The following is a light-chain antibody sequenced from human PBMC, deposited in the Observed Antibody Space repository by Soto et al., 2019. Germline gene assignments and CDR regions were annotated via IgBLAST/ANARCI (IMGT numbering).Light chain of an antibody. CDR3: KPFTPSDTYV. V-gene: IGLV2-14*01. J-gene: IGLJ1*01. Sequence: QSVLTQPASVSGSPGQSIAISCTGTSSDVGAYNYVSWYQQYPGKAPKLVIFDVSYRPSGVSPRFSGSKSGNTASLTISGLQAEDEADYYCKPFTPSDTYVFGTGTKVTVL. CDR1: SSDVGAYNY. CDR2: DVS.